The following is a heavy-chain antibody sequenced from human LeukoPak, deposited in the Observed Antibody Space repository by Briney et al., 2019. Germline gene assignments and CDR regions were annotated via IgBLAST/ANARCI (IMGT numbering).Heavy chain of an antibody. CDR2: IIPIFGTA. D-gene: IGHD3-3*01. Sequence: SVKVSCKASGGTFSSYAISWVRQAPGQGLEWMGGIIPIFGTANYAQKFQGRVTITADESTSTAYMELSSLRSEDTAVYYCAQGLFGVVTPGDSLYYFDYWGQGTLVTVSS. J-gene: IGHJ4*02. CDR3: AQGLFGVVTPGDSLYYFDY. V-gene: IGHV1-69*13. CDR1: GGTFSSYA.